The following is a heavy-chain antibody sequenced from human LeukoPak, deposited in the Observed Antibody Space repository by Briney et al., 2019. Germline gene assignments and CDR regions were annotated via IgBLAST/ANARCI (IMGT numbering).Heavy chain of an antibody. CDR2: IYYSGST. CDR3: ARFRYSSSSNNWFDP. D-gene: IGHD6-6*01. Sequence: SETLSLTCTVSGGSISSYYWSWIRQPPGKGLEWIAYIYYSGSTNYNPSLKSRVTISVDTSKNQFSLKLSSVTAADTAVYYCARFRYSSSSNNWFDPWGQGTLVTVSS. V-gene: IGHV4-59*01. CDR1: GGSISSYY. J-gene: IGHJ5*02.